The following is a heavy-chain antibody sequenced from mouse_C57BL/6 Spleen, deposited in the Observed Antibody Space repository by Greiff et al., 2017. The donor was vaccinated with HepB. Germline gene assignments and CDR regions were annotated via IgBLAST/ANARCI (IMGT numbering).Heavy chain of an antibody. CDR3: ARMGYYGSRGPYAMDY. D-gene: IGHD1-1*01. V-gene: IGHV5-17*01. Sequence: EVHLVESGGGLVKPGGSLKLSCAASGFTFSDYGMHWVRQAPEKGLEWVAYISSGSSTIYYADTVKGRFTISRDNAKNTLFLQMTSLRSEDTAMYYCARMGYYGSRGPYAMDYWGQGTSVTVSS. CDR1: GFTFSDYG. CDR2: ISSGSSTI. J-gene: IGHJ4*01.